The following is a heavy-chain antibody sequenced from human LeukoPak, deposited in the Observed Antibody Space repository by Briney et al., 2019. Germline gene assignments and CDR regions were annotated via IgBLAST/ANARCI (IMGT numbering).Heavy chain of an antibody. J-gene: IGHJ4*02. V-gene: IGHV4-59*11. CDR2: ITNSGTT. CDR1: GESISSHY. D-gene: IGHD2-15*01. Sequence: SVTLSLTCNVSGESISSHYWSWTRQSPGKGLEWIGYITNSGTTKFNPSLKSRVTISRDTSKNQISLRLSSVTAADTAVFFCARDGQGYCSGGSCYSIDYWGQGTLVTVSS. CDR3: ARDGQGYCSGGSCYSIDY.